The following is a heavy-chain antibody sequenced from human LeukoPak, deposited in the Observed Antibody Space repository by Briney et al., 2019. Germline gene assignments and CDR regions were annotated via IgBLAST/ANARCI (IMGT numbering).Heavy chain of an antibody. CDR1: GGSISSYY. CDR3: ARGAYGSGSYDY. V-gene: IGHV4-59*08. D-gene: IGHD3-10*01. CDR2: IYYSGST. J-gene: IGHJ4*02. Sequence: SETLSLTCTVSGGSISSYYWSWIRQPPGKGLEWIGYIYYSGSTNYNPSLKSRVTISVDTSKNQFSLKLSSVTAADTAVYYCARGAYGSGSYDYWGQGTLVTVSS.